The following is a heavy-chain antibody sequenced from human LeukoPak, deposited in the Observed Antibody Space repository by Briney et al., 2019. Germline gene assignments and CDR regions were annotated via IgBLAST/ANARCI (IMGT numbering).Heavy chain of an antibody. Sequence: GGSLRLSCAASGFSVNSNYMSWVRQAPGKGLEWVSVIYSSGSTYYADSVKGRFTISRDNSKNTLHLQVNTLRAEDTAVYYCASRIATAGSVDYWGQGTQVTVSS. J-gene: IGHJ4*02. CDR3: ASRIATAGSVDY. CDR2: IYSSGST. V-gene: IGHV3-53*01. CDR1: GFSVNSNY. D-gene: IGHD6-13*01.